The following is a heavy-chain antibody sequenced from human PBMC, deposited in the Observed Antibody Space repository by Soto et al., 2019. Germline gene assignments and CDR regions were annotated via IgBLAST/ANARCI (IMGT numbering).Heavy chain of an antibody. CDR1: GGSISSGGYY. CDR2: IYYSGST. D-gene: IGHD3-16*01. Sequence: QVQLQESGPGLVKPSQTLSLTCTVSGGSISSGGYYWSWIRQHPGKGLEWIGYIYYSGSTYYNPSLKSRVTISVDTSNNQFSLKLSSVTAADTAVYYCVRGGYYYYYGMDVWGQGTTVSVSS. V-gene: IGHV4-31*03. CDR3: VRGGYYYYYGMDV. J-gene: IGHJ6*02.